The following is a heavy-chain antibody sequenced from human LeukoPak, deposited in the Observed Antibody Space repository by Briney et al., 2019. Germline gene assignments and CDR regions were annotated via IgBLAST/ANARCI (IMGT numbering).Heavy chain of an antibody. CDR1: GFTFSSYA. J-gene: IGHJ6*02. Sequence: PGGSLRLSCAASGFTFSSYAMSWVRQAPGKGLEWVAVISYDGSNKYYADSVKGRFTISRDNSKNTLYLQMNSLRAEDTAVYYCAKDRRTTVTTDYYYGMDVWGQGTTVTVSS. D-gene: IGHD4-17*01. V-gene: IGHV3-30*18. CDR2: ISYDGSNK. CDR3: AKDRRTTVTTDYYYGMDV.